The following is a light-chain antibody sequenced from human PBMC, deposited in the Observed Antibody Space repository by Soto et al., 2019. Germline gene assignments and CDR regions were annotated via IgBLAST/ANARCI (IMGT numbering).Light chain of an antibody. CDR1: QTINSY. CDR3: HQSYSMPNT. CDR2: AAS. V-gene: IGKV1-39*01. Sequence: DIQMTQSPSSLSASVGDSVTITCRASQTINSYLNWYQQKPGRAPKLLIYAASSLQGGVPSRFSGSGSGTEFTLTIISLQPEDFSTYYCHQSYSMPNTFGQGTKLEIK. J-gene: IGKJ2*01.